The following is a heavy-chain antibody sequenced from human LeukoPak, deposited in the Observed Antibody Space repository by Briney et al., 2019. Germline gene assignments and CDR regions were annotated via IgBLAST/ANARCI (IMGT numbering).Heavy chain of an antibody. J-gene: IGHJ4*02. CDR2: IIPIFGTA. D-gene: IGHD4-17*01. CDR1: GGTFSSYA. V-gene: IGHV1-69*05. CDR3: ASYGEGIYFDY. Sequence: SVKVSCKASGGTFSSYAISWVRQAPGQGLEWMGRIIPIFGTANYAQKFQGRVTITTDESTSTAYMELSSLRSEDTAVYYCASYGEGIYFDYWGQGTLVTVPS.